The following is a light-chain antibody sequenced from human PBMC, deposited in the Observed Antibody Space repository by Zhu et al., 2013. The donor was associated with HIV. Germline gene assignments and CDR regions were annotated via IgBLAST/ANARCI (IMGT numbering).Light chain of an antibody. CDR1: SSDVGGYNY. V-gene: IGLV2-14*01. CDR2: EVS. CDR3: QSYDSSLSGSVV. Sequence: QSALTQPASVSGSPGQSITISCTGTSSDVGGYNYVSWYQQHPGKAPKLMIYEVSNRPSGVSNRFSGSKSGTSASLAITGLQAEDEADYYCQSYDSSLSGSVVFGGGTK. J-gene: IGLJ2*01.